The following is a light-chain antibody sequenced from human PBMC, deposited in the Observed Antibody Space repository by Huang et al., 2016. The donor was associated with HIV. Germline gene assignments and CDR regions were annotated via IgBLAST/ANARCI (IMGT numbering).Light chain of an antibody. CDR3: QHYYITPS. CDR1: QVISNS. V-gene: IGKV1-NL1*01. J-gene: IGKJ1*01. CDR2: ASS. Sequence: DIQMTQSPSSLSASVGDRVTITCRASQVISNSLAWYQQKPGKAPNLLLYASSRLESGVPTRFSGSGSGTDYTLTISSLQPEDFATYYCQHYYITPSFGQGTKVEIK.